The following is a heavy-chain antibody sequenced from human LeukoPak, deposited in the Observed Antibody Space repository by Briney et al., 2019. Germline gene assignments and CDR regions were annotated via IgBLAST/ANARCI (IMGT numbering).Heavy chain of an antibody. J-gene: IGHJ4*02. Sequence: ASVKVSCKASGYTFTSYYMHWVRQAPGQGLEWMGIINPSGGSTSYAQKFQGRVTMTTDTSTSTAYMELRSLRSDDTAVYYCASNMITMVRGVGVDYWGQGTLVTVSS. D-gene: IGHD3-10*01. CDR3: ASNMITMVRGVGVDY. CDR2: INPSGGST. CDR1: GYTFTSYY. V-gene: IGHV1-46*01.